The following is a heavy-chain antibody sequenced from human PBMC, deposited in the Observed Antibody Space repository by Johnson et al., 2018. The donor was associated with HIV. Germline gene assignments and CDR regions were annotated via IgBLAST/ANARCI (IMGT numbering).Heavy chain of an antibody. Sequence: QVQVVESGGGGVQPGRSLRLSCAASGFTFSNYGMHWVRQAPGKGLEWVAVIWFDGSNKYYADSVKGRFTISRDDSKNTLLLQMKSLRAEDTAVYFCARKSVINFDAFDIWGQGTLVIVSS. J-gene: IGHJ3*02. CDR2: IWFDGSNK. V-gene: IGHV3-33*01. CDR1: GFTFSNYG. CDR3: ARKSVINFDAFDI. D-gene: IGHD4-23*01.